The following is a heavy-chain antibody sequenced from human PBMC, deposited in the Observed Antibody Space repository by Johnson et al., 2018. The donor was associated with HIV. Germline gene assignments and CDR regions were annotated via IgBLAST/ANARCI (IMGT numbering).Heavy chain of an antibody. J-gene: IGHJ3*02. CDR1: GFTFSSYW. Sequence: VQLVESGGGLVQPGGSLRLSCVVSGFTFSSYWMHWVRQAPGKGLVWVSHINSDGSSTNYADSVKGRFTISRDNAKSTLYLQMNSLRAEDTAAYYCARELSHDALDSWGQGTMVTVSS. D-gene: IGHD3-3*02. V-gene: IGHV3-74*01. CDR2: INSDGSST. CDR3: ARELSHDALDS.